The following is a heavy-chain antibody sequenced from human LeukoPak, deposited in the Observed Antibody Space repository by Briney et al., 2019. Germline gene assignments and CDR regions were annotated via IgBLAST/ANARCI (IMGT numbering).Heavy chain of an antibody. V-gene: IGHV1-2*02. CDR3: AREWPGDSYVDY. CDR1: GYTFTAYY. J-gene: IGHJ4*02. D-gene: IGHD1-26*01. Sequence: ASVKVSCKASGYTFTAYYMHWVRQAPGQGLEWMGWINPNSGGTNYAQKFQGRVTMTRDTSISTTYMELSRLRSDDTAVYYCAREWPGDSYVDYWGQGTLVTVSS. CDR2: INPNSGGT.